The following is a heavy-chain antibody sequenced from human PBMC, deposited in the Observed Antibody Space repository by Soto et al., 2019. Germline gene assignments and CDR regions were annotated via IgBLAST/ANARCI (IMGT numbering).Heavy chain of an antibody. CDR3: ARDKFSYGDNGWCDP. Sequence: QVQLQESGPGLVKPSQTLSLTCTVSGGSISNSGHYWSWVRQRPGKVLEGVGYIHDSGNADYNPILKSRASISVDSSKNQFCLKLTSVTAADTAKYFCARDKFSYGDNGWCDPWGQGILVTVS. J-gene: IGHJ5*02. CDR1: GGSISNSGHY. CDR2: IHDSGNA. V-gene: IGHV4-31*03. D-gene: IGHD4-17*01.